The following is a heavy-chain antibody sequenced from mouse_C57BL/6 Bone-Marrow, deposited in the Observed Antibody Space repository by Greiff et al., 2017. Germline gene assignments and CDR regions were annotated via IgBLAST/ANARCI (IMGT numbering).Heavy chain of an antibody. CDR3: TSIYYGNSACFAY. J-gene: IGHJ3*01. V-gene: IGHV6-3*01. Sequence: EVMLVESGGGLVQPGGSMKLSCVASGFTFSNYWMNWVRQSPEKGLEWVAQIRLKSDNYATHSAESVKGRFTISRDDSKSSVYLQMNNLRAEDTGIYYCTSIYYGNSACFAYWGQGTLVTVSA. CDR1: GFTFSNYW. CDR2: IRLKSDNYAT. D-gene: IGHD2-1*01.